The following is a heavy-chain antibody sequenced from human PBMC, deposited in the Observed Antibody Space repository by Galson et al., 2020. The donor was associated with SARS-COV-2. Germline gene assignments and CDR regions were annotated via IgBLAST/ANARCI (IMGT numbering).Heavy chain of an antibody. D-gene: IGHD3-10*01. CDR3: ARERGELLWFGELFTRVGYYYGMDV. J-gene: IGHJ6*02. Sequence: ASVKVSCKASGYTFTSYGISWVRQAPGQGLEWMGWLSAYNGNTNYAQKLQGRVTMTTDTSTSTAYMELRSLRSDDTAVYYCARERGELLWFGELFTRVGYYYGMDVWGQGTTVTVSS. CDR2: LSAYNGNT. V-gene: IGHV1-18*01. CDR1: GYTFTSYG.